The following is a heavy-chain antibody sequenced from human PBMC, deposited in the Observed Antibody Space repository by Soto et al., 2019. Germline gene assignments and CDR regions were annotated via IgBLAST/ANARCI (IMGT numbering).Heavy chain of an antibody. V-gene: IGHV4-39*01. CDR1: GGSISSSHYY. J-gene: IGHJ4*02. CDR2: IYYTGST. Sequence: PSETLSLTCIVSGGSISSSHYYWGWIRQPPGKGLEWIGSIYYTGSTYYNRSLESRVTISVDMSKNQLSLRLSSVTAADTAVYYFAPPAPSGSGIYSLYYWGLGTRVTVSS. CDR3: APPAPSGSGIYSLYY. D-gene: IGHD3-10*01.